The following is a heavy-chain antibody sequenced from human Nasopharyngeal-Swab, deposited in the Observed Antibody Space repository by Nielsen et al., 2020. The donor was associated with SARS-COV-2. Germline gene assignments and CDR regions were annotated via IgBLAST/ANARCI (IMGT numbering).Heavy chain of an antibody. D-gene: IGHD6-6*01. CDR1: GFTFSSYS. J-gene: IGHJ4*02. CDR3: ARGTGSSSSGTTLVLGGFDY. CDR2: ISSSSSYI. Sequence: GGSLRLSCAASGFTFSSYSMNWVRQAPGKGLEWVSSISSSSSYIYYADSVKGRFTISRDNAKNSLYLQMNSLRAEDTAVYYCARGTGSSSSGTTLVLGGFDYWGRGTLVTVSS. V-gene: IGHV3-21*01.